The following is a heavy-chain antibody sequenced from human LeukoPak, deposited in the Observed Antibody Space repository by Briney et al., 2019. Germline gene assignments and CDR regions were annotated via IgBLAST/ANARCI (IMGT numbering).Heavy chain of an antibody. Sequence: PSQTLSLTCTVSGGSISSGGYYWSWIRQPPGKGLEWIGYIYHSGSTYYNPSLKSRVTISVDRSKHQFSLKLSSVTAADTAVYYCARSNWNYQFDYWGQGTLVTVSS. D-gene: IGHD1-7*01. J-gene: IGHJ4*02. CDR1: GGSISSGGYY. CDR2: IYHSGST. CDR3: ARSNWNYQFDY. V-gene: IGHV4-30-2*01.